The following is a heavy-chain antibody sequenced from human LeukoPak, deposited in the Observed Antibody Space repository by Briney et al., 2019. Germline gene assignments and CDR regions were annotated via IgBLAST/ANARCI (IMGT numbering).Heavy chain of an antibody. CDR2: INGSGGST. D-gene: IGHD2-2*01. CDR1: GFTFSSYA. CDR3: AKGKGVVPAAIRGGNWFDP. Sequence: GGSLRLSCAASGFTFSSYAMSWVRQAPGKGLEWVSAINGSGGSTYYADSVKGRFTISRDNSKNTLYLQMNSLRAEDTAVYYCAKGKGVVPAAIRGGNWFDPWGQGTLVTVSS. J-gene: IGHJ5*02. V-gene: IGHV3-23*01.